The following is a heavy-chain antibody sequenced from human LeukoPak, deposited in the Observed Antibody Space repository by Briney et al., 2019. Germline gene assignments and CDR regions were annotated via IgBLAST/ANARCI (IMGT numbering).Heavy chain of an antibody. V-gene: IGHV3-7*03. J-gene: IGHJ4*02. CDR3: ARSIPYGTTWYGRSDY. D-gene: IGHD6-13*01. CDR1: GFPFSSYS. Sequence: GGSLRLSCAASGFPFSSYSMTWVRQAPGKGLEWVANIKPDGTTKFYVDSVKGRFTISRDNALNSLYLQMNSLRAEDTAIYYCARSIPYGTTWYGRSDYWGQGTLVIVSS. CDR2: IKPDGTTK.